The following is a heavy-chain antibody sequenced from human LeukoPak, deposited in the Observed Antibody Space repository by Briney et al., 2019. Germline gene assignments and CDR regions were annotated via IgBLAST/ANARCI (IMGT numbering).Heavy chain of an antibody. CDR1: RGSISSYY. Sequence: SETLSVTWTICRGSISSYYCSWIRKPPEKGLEWIGYIYYSGSTNYNPSLKSRVTISVDTSKNQFSLKLSSVTAADTAVYYCARGGFSSSSPVDYWGQGTLVTVSS. J-gene: IGHJ4*02. CDR2: IYYSGST. CDR3: ARGGFSSSSPVDY. D-gene: IGHD6-6*01. V-gene: IGHV4-59*01.